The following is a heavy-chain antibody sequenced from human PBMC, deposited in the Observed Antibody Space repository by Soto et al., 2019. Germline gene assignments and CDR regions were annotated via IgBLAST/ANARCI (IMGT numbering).Heavy chain of an antibody. Sequence: SETLSLTCTVSGGSISSGDYYWSWIRQPPGKDLQWIGYIYCSGSTYYNPSLKSRVTLPVDTSKNQFSLKLSSVTAADTAVYYCARDQSITIFGVVTPPYGMDVCGQGTTVTVSS. V-gene: IGHV4-30-4*02. CDR1: GGSISSGDYY. CDR3: ARDQSITIFGVVTPPYGMDV. D-gene: IGHD3-3*01. CDR2: IYCSGST. J-gene: IGHJ6*02.